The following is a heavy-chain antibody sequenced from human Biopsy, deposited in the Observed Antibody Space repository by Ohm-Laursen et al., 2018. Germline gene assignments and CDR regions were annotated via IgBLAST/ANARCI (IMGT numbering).Heavy chain of an antibody. CDR2: VYSSGST. CDR3: ARGIAVVRSLDV. CDR1: SGSISGYY. V-gene: IGHV4-59*08. D-gene: IGHD5-18*01. J-gene: IGHJ6*02. Sequence: DTLSLTCTVSSGSISGYYWTWIRQAPGKGLEFIGYVYSSGSTNYNPSLKSRATISLDTSRNQVSLRLSSVTAADTAVYYCARGIAVVRSLDVWGQGTTVTVSS.